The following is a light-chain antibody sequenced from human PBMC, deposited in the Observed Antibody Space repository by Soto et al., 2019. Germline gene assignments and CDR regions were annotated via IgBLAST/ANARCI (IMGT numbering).Light chain of an antibody. V-gene: IGKV3-11*01. Sequence: EIVLTQSPATLSLSPGEKETLSCRASQNVSSYLAWYQQKPSQAPRLLIYDASNRATGIPARFSGSGSGTDFTLTISSLEPEDFAVYYCQQRSNWQITFGQGTRLEIK. CDR2: DAS. CDR1: QNVSSY. CDR3: QQRSNWQIT. J-gene: IGKJ5*01.